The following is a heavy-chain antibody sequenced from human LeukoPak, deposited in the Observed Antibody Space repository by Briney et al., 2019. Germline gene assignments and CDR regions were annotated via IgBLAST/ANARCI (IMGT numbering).Heavy chain of an antibody. Sequence: GASVKVSCKASGGTFSSYVISWVRQAPGQGLEWMGGIIPIFGTANYAQKFQGRVTITADESTSTAYMELSSLRSEDTAVYYCARGISCGGSCYRVYYYYYYMDVWGKGTTVTISS. CDR2: IIPIFGTA. CDR3: ARGISCGGSCYRVYYYYYYMDV. CDR1: GGTFSSYV. V-gene: IGHV1-69*13. J-gene: IGHJ6*03. D-gene: IGHD2-15*01.